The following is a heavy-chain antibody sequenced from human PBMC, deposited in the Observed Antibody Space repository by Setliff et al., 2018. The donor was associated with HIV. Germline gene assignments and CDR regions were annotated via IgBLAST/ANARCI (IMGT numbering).Heavy chain of an antibody. CDR2: IYYSGRT. D-gene: IGHD5-18*01. Sequence: SETLSLTCTVSGGSISTYSWSWNRQSPGKGLAWIGYIYYSGRTKYNPSLKSRLTITVDTSKNQFSLKLRSVTAADTAFYYCARGVTHPPPFGAFDIWGLGTLVTVSS. CDR3: ARGVTHPPPFGAFDI. J-gene: IGHJ3*02. V-gene: IGHV4-59*01. CDR1: GGSISTYS.